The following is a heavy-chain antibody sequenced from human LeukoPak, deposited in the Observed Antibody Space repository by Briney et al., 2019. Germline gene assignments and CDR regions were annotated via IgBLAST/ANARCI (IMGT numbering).Heavy chain of an antibody. CDR2: IKTDGSET. Sequence: GGSLRLSCAASGFTFSNYWMSWVRQAPGKGLERVANIKTDGSETYYVDSVRGRFTISRDNSQNTLFLQMTRLRADDTAIYYCAKEMLRGYYYYGMDVWGQGTTVTVSS. D-gene: IGHD3-10*01. CDR1: GFTFSNYW. V-gene: IGHV3-7*03. CDR3: AKEMLRGYYYYGMDV. J-gene: IGHJ6*02.